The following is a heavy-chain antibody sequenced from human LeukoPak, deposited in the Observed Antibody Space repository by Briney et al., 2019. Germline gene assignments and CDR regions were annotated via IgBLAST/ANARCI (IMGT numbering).Heavy chain of an antibody. J-gene: IGHJ5*02. V-gene: IGHV1-18*01. CDR2: ISAYNGNT. Sequence: ASVKVSCKASGYTFTSYGISWVRQAPGRGLEWMGWISAYNGNTNYAQKLQGRVTMTTDTSTSTAYMELRSLRSDDTAVYYCARERYCSSTSCYWFDPWGQGTLVTVSS. CDR1: GYTFTSYG. D-gene: IGHD2-2*01. CDR3: ARERYCSSTSCYWFDP.